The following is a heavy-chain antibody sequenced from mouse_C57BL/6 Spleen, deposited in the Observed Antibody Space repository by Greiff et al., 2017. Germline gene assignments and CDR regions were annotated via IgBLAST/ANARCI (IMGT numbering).Heavy chain of an antibody. CDR2: ISYDGSN. V-gene: IGHV3-6*01. J-gene: IGHJ1*03. Sequence: EVKLMESGPGLVKPSQSLSLTCSVTGYSITSGYYWNWIRQFPGNKLEWMGYISYDGSNNYNPSLKNRISITRDTSKNQFFLKLNSVTTEDTATYSCASDEVGSSPLYFDVWGTGTTVTVSS. D-gene: IGHD1-1*01. CDR3: ASDEVGSSPLYFDV. CDR1: GYSITSGYY.